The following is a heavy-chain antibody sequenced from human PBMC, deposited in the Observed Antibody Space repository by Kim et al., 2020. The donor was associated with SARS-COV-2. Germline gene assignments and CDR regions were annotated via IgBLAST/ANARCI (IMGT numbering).Heavy chain of an antibody. CDR2: IKSKTDGEAT. Sequence: GGSLKLSCAASGFPFSNVWMSWVRQAPGRGLEWVGRIKSKTDGEATDYAAPVKGGFTMSRDDSKNTLHLQMNSLETEDTGVYYCTTLISTAGRGYWGQGTLVTVSS. CDR1: GFPFSNVW. D-gene: IGHD6-13*01. V-gene: IGHV3-15*01. CDR3: TTLISTAGRGY. J-gene: IGHJ4*02.